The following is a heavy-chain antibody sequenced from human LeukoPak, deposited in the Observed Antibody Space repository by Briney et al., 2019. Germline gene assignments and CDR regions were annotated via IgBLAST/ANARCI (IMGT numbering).Heavy chain of an antibody. V-gene: IGHV3-53*05. CDR1: GFTVSSNY. J-gene: IGHJ6*02. Sequence: GGSLRLSCAASGFTVSSNYMSWVRQAPGKGLEWVSVIYSGGSTYYADSVKGRFTISRDNSKNTLYLQMNSLRAEDTAVYYCAREGYDILTGYYYYYGMDVWGQGTTVTVSS. D-gene: IGHD3-9*01. CDR3: AREGYDILTGYYYYYGMDV. CDR2: IYSGGST.